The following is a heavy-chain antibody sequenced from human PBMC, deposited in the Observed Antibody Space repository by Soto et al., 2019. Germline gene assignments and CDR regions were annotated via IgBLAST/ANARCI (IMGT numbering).Heavy chain of an antibody. J-gene: IGHJ5*02. V-gene: IGHV3-23*01. D-gene: IGHD6-13*01. CDR1: GFTFSSYA. CDR2: ISGSGGST. Sequence: GGSLRLSCAASGFTFSSYAMSWVRQSPGKGLEWVSAISGSGGSTYYADSVKGRFTISRDNSKNTLYLQMNSLRAEDTAVYYCAKTRPAAGYSSRTWFDPWGQGTLVTVSS. CDR3: AKTRPAAGYSSRTWFDP.